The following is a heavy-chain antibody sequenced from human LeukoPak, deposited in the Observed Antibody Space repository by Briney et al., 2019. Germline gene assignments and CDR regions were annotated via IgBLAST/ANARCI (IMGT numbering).Heavy chain of an antibody. Sequence: ASVKVSCKASGYTFTGYYMHWARQAPGQGLEWMGWINPNSGGTNYAQKFQGRVTMTRDTSISTAYMELSRLRSDDTAVYYCARAYYDILTGYNNFDYWGQGTLVTVSS. CDR3: ARAYYDILTGYNNFDY. D-gene: IGHD3-9*01. CDR1: GYTFTGYY. J-gene: IGHJ4*02. V-gene: IGHV1-2*02. CDR2: INPNSGGT.